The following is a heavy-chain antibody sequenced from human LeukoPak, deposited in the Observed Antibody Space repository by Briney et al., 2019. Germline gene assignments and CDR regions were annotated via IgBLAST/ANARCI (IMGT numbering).Heavy chain of an antibody. CDR2: IKQDGSEK. D-gene: IGHD2-2*01. Sequence: RSGGSLRLSCAASGFTFSSYWMSWVRQAPGKGLEWVANIKQDGSEKHFGDSVKGRFTISRDNAKKSLYLQMNSLRAGDTAVYYCARDLNIVVVPAHGMDVWGQGTTVTVSS. CDR3: ARDLNIVVVPAHGMDV. J-gene: IGHJ6*02. CDR1: GFTFSSYW. V-gene: IGHV3-7*01.